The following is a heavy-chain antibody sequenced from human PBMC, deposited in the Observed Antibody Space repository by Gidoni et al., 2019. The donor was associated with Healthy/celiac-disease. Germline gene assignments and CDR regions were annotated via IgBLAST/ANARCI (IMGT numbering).Heavy chain of an antibody. CDR1: GFTFSRYA. D-gene: IGHD4-17*01. CDR2: ISGSGGST. J-gene: IGHJ3*02. CDR3: AKDFGSTVTGDAFDI. V-gene: IGHV3-23*01. Sequence: EVQLLESGGGLVQPGGSLRLSCSASGFTFSRYAMSWVRQAPGKGLEWVSAISGSGGSTYYADSVKGRFTISRDNSKNTLYLQMNSLRAEDTAVYYCAKDFGSTVTGDAFDIWGQGTMVTVSS.